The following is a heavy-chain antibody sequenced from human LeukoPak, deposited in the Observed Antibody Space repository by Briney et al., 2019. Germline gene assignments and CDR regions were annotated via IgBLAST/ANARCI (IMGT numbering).Heavy chain of an antibody. Sequence: GGSLRLSCAASGFSVSSNFMSWVRQAPGKGLEWVSVIYSGGSTYYADSVKGRFNISRDNSKNTVYFQMNSLRAEDTAIYYCAIGGGVAVVTFDYWGQGTLVTVSS. CDR2: IYSGGST. D-gene: IGHD2-21*02. CDR3: AIGGGVAVVTFDY. CDR1: GFSVSSNF. V-gene: IGHV3-53*01. J-gene: IGHJ4*02.